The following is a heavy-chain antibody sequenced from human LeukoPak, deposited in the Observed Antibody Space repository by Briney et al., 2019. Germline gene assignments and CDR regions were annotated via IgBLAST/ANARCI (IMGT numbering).Heavy chain of an antibody. Sequence: GGSLRLSCAASGFTFSNTWMTWVRQAPGKGLEWVGRIKSKTDGGTTDYAAPVKGRFTVSRDDSTNMLYLQMNSLKTEDTAVYCCVTGKSAWGQGTLVTVSS. V-gene: IGHV3-15*01. J-gene: IGHJ5*02. CDR2: IKSKTDGGTT. CDR1: GFTFSNTW. CDR3: VTGKSA.